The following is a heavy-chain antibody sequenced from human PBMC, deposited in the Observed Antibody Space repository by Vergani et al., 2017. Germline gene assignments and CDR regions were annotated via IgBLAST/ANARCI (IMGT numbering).Heavy chain of an antibody. D-gene: IGHD4-11*01. CDR3: VCDPDYNTFDP. Sequence: DVRLVESGGGVVQPGGSLRLSCAASGFTLSSYSMNWVHQTPRKGLEWVSYIGVSDNSIYYAGSVMGRFAISSQNARNLLFLQMNSLRANDSALYFCVCDPDYNTFDPWGQGTLVTVS. V-gene: IGHV3-48*01. CDR1: GFTLSSYS. J-gene: IGHJ5*02. CDR2: IGVSDNSI.